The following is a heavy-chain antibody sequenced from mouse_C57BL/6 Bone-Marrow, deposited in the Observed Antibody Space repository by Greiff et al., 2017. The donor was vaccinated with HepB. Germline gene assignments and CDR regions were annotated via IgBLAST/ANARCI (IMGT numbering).Heavy chain of an antibody. CDR3: TRKEGYYPYYAMDY. CDR2: IDPETGGT. J-gene: IGHJ4*01. V-gene: IGHV1-15*01. CDR1: GYTFTDYE. D-gene: IGHD2-3*01. Sequence: VQLQQSGAELVRPGASVTLSCKASGYTFTDYEMHWVKQTPVHGLEWIGAIDPETGGTAYNQKFKGKAILTADKSSSTAYMELRSLTSEDSAVYYCTRKEGYYPYYAMDYWGQGTSVTVSS.